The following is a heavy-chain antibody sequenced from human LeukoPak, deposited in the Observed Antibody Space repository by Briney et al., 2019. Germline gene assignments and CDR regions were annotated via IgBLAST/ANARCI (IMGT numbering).Heavy chain of an antibody. Sequence: QPGRSLRLSCSASGFTSNNYAMHWVRQAPGKGLEYVSGKGNFGSSTYYADSVKGRFTISGDNWNNALYLQMSSLRPEDKAVYYCVKRNLWGSNWYSPDHWGQGTLDTVSS. CDR3: VKRNLWGSNWYSPDH. J-gene: IGHJ4*02. CDR2: KGNFGSST. D-gene: IGHD3-16*01. V-gene: IGHV3-64D*09. CDR1: GFTSNNYA.